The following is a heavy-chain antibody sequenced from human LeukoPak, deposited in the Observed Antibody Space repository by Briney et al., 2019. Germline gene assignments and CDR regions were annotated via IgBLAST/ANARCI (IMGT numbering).Heavy chain of an antibody. D-gene: IGHD3-22*01. Sequence: PSETLSLTCTVSGGSISSYYWSWVRQPPGKGLEWIGYIYYSGSTNYNPSLKSRVTISVDTSKNQFSLILSPVTAADTAVYYCARLPDYYDSSGYYFDYWGQGTLVTVSS. V-gene: IGHV4-59*08. J-gene: IGHJ4*02. CDR2: IYYSGST. CDR1: GGSISSYY. CDR3: ARLPDYYDSSGYYFDY.